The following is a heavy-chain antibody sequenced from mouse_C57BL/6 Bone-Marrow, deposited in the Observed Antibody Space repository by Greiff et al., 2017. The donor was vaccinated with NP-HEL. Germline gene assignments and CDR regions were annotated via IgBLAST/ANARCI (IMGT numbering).Heavy chain of an antibody. Sequence: EVQRVESGGDLVKPGGSLKLSCAASGFTFSSYGMSWVRQTPDKRLEWVATISSGGSYTYYPDSVKGRFTISRDNAKNTLYLQMGSLKSEDTAMDYCASHGYACWFAYWGQGTLVTVSA. CDR1: GFTFSSYG. CDR2: ISSGGSYT. CDR3: ASHGYACWFAY. J-gene: IGHJ3*01. D-gene: IGHD2-2*01. V-gene: IGHV5-6*01.